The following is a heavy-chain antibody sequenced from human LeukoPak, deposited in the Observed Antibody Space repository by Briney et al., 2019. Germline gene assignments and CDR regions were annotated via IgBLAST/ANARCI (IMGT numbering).Heavy chain of an antibody. CDR2: IYYSGST. Sequence: SETLSLTCTVSGGSISSSSYYWGWIRQPPGKGLEWIGSIYYSGSTYYNPSLKSRVTISADRSQNQVSLRLTSVTAADTAVYYCASYSSRKYNDAFDIWGQGTMVTVSS. CDR3: ASYSSRKYNDAFDI. D-gene: IGHD6-19*01. CDR1: GGSISSSSYY. J-gene: IGHJ3*02. V-gene: IGHV4-39*07.